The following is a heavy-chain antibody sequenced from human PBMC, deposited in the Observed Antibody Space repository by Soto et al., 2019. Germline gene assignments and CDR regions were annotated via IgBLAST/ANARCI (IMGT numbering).Heavy chain of an antibody. D-gene: IGHD3-22*01. CDR2: IYHSGTT. Sequence: LSVTCTVSGDSIICGGFSWSWIRQPPVKGLEWIGYIYHSGTTYYNPSLKSRVTISLEKAKNQFSLNLRFVTAADTAVYFCATRSGYNNNYFEPWGQGTLVSVSS. CDR3: ATRSGYNNNYFEP. CDR1: GDSIICGGFS. V-gene: IGHV4-30-2*01. J-gene: IGHJ5*02.